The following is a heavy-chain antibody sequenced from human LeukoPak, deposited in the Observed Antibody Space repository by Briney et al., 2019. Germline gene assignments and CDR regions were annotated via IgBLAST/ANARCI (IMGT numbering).Heavy chain of an antibody. Sequence: ASVKVSCKASGYTFTSYDINWVRQAPGQGLEWMGWMNPNSGNTGYAQKFQGRVTMTRNTSISTAYMELSSLRSEDTAVYYCARPQPGVDWSPGFDYWGQGTLVTVSS. V-gene: IGHV1-8*01. D-gene: IGHD3-9*01. CDR1: GYTFTSYD. CDR2: MNPNSGNT. CDR3: ARPQPGVDWSPGFDY. J-gene: IGHJ4*02.